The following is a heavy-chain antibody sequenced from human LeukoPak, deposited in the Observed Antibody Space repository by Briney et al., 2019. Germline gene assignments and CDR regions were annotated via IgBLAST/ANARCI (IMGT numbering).Heavy chain of an antibody. CDR2: IYYSGST. J-gene: IGHJ4*02. Sequence: PSETLSLTCTVSGGSISSRTYYWGWIRQPPGKGLEWIGTIYYSGSTYYNPSLKSRVTISVDTSKNQFSLKLSSVTAADTAVYYCARHEREGTYDSSGYSFDYWGQGTLVTVSS. V-gene: IGHV4-39*01. D-gene: IGHD3-22*01. CDR1: GGSISSRTYY. CDR3: ARHEREGTYDSSGYSFDY.